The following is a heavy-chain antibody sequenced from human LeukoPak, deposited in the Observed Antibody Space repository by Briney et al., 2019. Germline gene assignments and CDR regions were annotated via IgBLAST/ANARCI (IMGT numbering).Heavy chain of an antibody. CDR1: GGSISSYY. D-gene: IGHD5-24*01. Sequence: ASETLSLTCTVSGGSISSYYWSWIRQPPGKGLEWIGYIYYSGSTNYNPSLKSRVTISVDTSKNQFSLNLSSVTAADTAVCYCARGEGYNRFWGQGTLVTVSS. V-gene: IGHV4-59*01. CDR3: ARGEGYNRF. CDR2: IYYSGST. J-gene: IGHJ4*02.